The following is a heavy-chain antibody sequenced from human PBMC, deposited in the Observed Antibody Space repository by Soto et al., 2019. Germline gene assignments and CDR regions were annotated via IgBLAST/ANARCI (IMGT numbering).Heavy chain of an antibody. CDR1: GYTFTSYD. Sequence: QVQLVQSGAEVKKPGASVKVSCKASGYTFTSYDINWVRQATGQGVEWMGWMNPNGGNTGYAQKFQGRVTMTRNTSIRTAYMELSSRRAEDTAVYYWARTVYGDNVDYWGQGTLVTVSS. J-gene: IGHJ4*02. CDR2: MNPNGGNT. CDR3: ARTVYGDNVDY. V-gene: IGHV1-8*01. D-gene: IGHD4-17*01.